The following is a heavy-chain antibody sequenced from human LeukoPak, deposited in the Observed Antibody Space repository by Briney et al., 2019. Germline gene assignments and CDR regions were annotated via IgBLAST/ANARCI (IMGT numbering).Heavy chain of an antibody. CDR1: GFTVSSNY. CDR3: AKPVDIGPNIAAAGTIDY. Sequence: GSLRLSCAASGFTVSSNYMSWVRQAPGKGLEWVSVIFSGGSTYYADSVKGRFTISRDNSKNTLYLQMNSLRAEDTAVYYCAKPVDIGPNIAAAGTIDYWGQGTLVTVSS. V-gene: IGHV3-53*01. D-gene: IGHD6-13*01. CDR2: IFSGGST. J-gene: IGHJ4*02.